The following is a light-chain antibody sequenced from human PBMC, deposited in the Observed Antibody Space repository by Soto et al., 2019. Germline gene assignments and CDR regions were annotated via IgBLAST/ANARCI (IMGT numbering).Light chain of an antibody. CDR2: AAS. Sequence: DIQMTQSPSSLSASVGDRVTITCRASQSITTYLNWYQQKPGKAPKLLMYAASSLQSGVPSSFSVSGSGTEFTLPINSLQPEDFATYYCQQTYSTPFTFGPGTRVDI. CDR1: QSITTY. CDR3: QQTYSTPFT. J-gene: IGKJ3*01. V-gene: IGKV1-39*01.